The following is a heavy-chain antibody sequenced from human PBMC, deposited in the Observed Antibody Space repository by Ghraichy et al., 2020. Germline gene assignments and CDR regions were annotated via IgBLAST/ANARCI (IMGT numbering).Heavy chain of an antibody. CDR2: IYYSGST. Sequence: SETLSLTCTVSGGSISSSNYYWGWIRQPPGKGLEWIGSIYYSGSTYYNPSLKSRVTISVDTSKNQFSLKLRSVIAADTAVYYCARLKLEHASSGGEYWGQGTLVTVSS. V-gene: IGHV4-39*01. CDR1: GGSISSSNYY. J-gene: IGHJ4*02. D-gene: IGHD1/OR15-1a*01. CDR3: ARLKLEHASSGGEY.